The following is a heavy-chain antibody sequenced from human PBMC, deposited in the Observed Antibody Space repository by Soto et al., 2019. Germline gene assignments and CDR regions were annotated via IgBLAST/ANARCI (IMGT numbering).Heavy chain of an antibody. CDR2: ISSSSSYI. J-gene: IGHJ6*02. Sequence: GGSLRLSCAASGFTFSSYSMNWVRQAPGKGLEWVSSISSSSSYIYYADSVKGRFTISRDNAKDSLYLQMNSLRAEDTAVYYCARVGEYYYYGMDVWGQGTTVTVSS. V-gene: IGHV3-21*01. CDR1: GFTFSSYS. CDR3: ARVGEYYYYGMDV. D-gene: IGHD2-21*01.